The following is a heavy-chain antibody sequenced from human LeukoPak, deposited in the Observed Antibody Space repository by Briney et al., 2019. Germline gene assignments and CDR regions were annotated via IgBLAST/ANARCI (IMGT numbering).Heavy chain of an antibody. Sequence: GGSLRLSRAASGFTFSGSAMHWVRQASGKGLEWVGRIRSKANSYATAYAASVKGRFTISRDDSKNTAYLQMNSLKTEDTAVYYCTRIRTGSGRYFNQNWFDPWGQGTLVTVSS. CDR1: GFTFSGSA. V-gene: IGHV3-73*01. CDR2: IRSKANSYAT. CDR3: TRIRTGSGRYFNQNWFDP. D-gene: IGHD3-9*01. J-gene: IGHJ5*02.